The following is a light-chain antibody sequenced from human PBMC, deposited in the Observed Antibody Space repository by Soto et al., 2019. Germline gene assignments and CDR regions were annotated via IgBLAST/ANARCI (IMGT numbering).Light chain of an antibody. CDR3: QQYNWPPTWT. CDR1: QSVRSRN. V-gene: IGKV3-15*01. CDR2: GAS. Sequence: EIGLTQSPGSLSLSPGERATLSCRTSQSVRSRNLAWYQQKPGQAPRLLIYGASTRATGIPARFSGSGSGTEFTLTISSLQSEDFAVYYCQQYNWPPTWTFGQGTKVDIK. J-gene: IGKJ1*01.